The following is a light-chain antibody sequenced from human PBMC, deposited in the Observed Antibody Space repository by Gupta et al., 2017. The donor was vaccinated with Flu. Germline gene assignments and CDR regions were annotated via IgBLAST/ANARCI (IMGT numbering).Light chain of an antibody. CDR2: RAS. V-gene: IGKV1-39*01. J-gene: IGKJ3*01. Sequence: SSLAASVGDRVTITCRASQSINNYLNWYQKKPGEAPKLLVYRASSLQSGVPSRFSGSGSGTDFTLTISSRQPEDCASYFCQQSDSTPLLTFGPGTKVDIK. CDR1: QSINNY. CDR3: QQSDSTPLLT.